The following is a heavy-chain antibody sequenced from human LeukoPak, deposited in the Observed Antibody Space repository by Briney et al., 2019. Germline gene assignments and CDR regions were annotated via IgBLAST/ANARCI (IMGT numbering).Heavy chain of an antibody. CDR3: ARGLGSSGYYYYYYMDV. CDR1: GYTFTSYG. J-gene: IGHJ6*03. D-gene: IGHD6-6*01. Sequence: ASVKVSCKASGYTFTSYGISWVRQAPGQGLEWMGWISAYNGNTNYAQKLQGRVTKTTDTSTSTAYMELRSLRSDDTAVYYCARGLGSSGYYYYYYMDVWGKGTTVTVSS. V-gene: IGHV1-18*01. CDR2: ISAYNGNT.